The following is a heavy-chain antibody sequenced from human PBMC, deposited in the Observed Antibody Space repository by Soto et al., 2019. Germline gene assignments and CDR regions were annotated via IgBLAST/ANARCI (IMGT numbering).Heavy chain of an antibody. CDR2: ISGSGGST. V-gene: IGHV3-23*01. CDR3: AKDLTVAAAGNLKRYYYYYYGMDV. Sequence: GGSLRLSCAASGFTFSSYAMSWVRQAPGKGLEWVSAISGSGGSTYYADSVKGRVTISRDNSKNTLYLQMNSLRAEDTAVYYCAKDLTVAAAGNLKRYYYYYYGMDVWGQGTTVTVSS. J-gene: IGHJ6*02. CDR1: GFTFSSYA. D-gene: IGHD6-13*01.